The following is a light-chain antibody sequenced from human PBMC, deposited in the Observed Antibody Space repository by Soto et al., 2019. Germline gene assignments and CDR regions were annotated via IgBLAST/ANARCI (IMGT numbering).Light chain of an antibody. CDR2: EVT. CDR3: NPYTNSSAVV. J-gene: IGLJ3*02. Sequence: VLTQPASVPGPPGQSIAISCAGTRDDIGAYDYVSWYQQHPGNAPKLLVYEVTNRPSGVSDRFSGSKSDNTACLIISGLQVEEGADYYCNPYTNSSAVVFGGGTKVTVL. CDR1: RDDIGAYDY. V-gene: IGLV2-14*01.